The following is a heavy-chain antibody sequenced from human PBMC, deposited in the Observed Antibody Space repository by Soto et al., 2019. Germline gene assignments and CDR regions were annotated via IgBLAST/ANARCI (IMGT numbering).Heavy chain of an antibody. J-gene: IGHJ6*03. CDR3: ARDSRPTELEWLFYMDV. Sequence: GGSLRLSCAASGFTFSDYYMSWIRQAPGKGLEWVSYISSSGSTIYYADSVKGRFTISRDNAKNSLYLQMNSLRAEDTAVYYCARDSRPTELEWLFYMDVWGKGTTVTVSS. D-gene: IGHD3-3*01. V-gene: IGHV3-11*01. CDR1: GFTFSDYY. CDR2: ISSSGSTI.